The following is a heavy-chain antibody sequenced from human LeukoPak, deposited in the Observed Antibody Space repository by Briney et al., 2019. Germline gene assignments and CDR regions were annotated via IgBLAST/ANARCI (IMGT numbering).Heavy chain of an antibody. D-gene: IGHD1-7*01. J-gene: IGHJ4*02. CDR3: TKPLNWNYESFDY. CDR2: IRSKANSYAT. Sequence: GGSLRLSCAASGFTFSGSAMHWVRQASGKGLEWVGRIRSKANSYATAYAASVKGRFTISRDDSKNTVYLQMNSLKTEDTAVYYCTKPLNWNYESFDYWGQGTLVTVSS. CDR1: GFTFSGSA. V-gene: IGHV3-73*01.